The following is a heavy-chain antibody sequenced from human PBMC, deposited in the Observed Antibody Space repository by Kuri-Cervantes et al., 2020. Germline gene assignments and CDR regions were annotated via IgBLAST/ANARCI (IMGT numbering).Heavy chain of an antibody. CDR1: GFTFDDYG. CDR2: INSDGSST. Sequence: GGSLRLSCAASGFTFDDYGMSWVRQAPGKGLEWVSRINSDGSSTSYADSVKGRFSISRDNAKNTLYLQMNSLRAEDTAVYYCASNGYGDPFDYWGQGTLVTVSS. CDR3: ASNGYGDPFDY. J-gene: IGHJ4*02. V-gene: IGHV3-74*01. D-gene: IGHD4-17*01.